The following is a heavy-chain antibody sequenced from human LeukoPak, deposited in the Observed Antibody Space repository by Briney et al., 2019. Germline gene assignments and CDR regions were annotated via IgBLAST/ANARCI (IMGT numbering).Heavy chain of an antibody. CDR3: ARDLSPRN. Sequence: PGRSLRLSCAASGIPFSSSWMHWVRQAPGKGLLWVARITNDGTSTTYADSVEGRFTISRDNAKNTLFLQMNSLRAEDTAVYYCARDLSPRNWGQGTLVTVSS. V-gene: IGHV3-74*01. CDR2: ITNDGTST. J-gene: IGHJ4*02. CDR1: GIPFSSSW.